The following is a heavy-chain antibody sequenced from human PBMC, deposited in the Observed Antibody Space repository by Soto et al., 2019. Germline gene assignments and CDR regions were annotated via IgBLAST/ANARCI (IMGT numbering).Heavy chain of an antibody. CDR2: ISYSGST. J-gene: IGHJ4*02. D-gene: IGHD2-8*02. CDR3: ARDKITGLFDY. Sequence: SETLSLTCTVSGGSISSDSYYWGWIRQSPEKGLEWIASISYSGSTYYNPTLKSRVTVSVDTSKNQFSLRLSSVTAADTAVYYCARDKITGLFDYWGQGTLVTVSS. CDR1: GGSISSDSYY. V-gene: IGHV4-39*02.